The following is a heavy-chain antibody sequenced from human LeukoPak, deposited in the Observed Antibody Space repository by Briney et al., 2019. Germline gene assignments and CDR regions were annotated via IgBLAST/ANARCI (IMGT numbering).Heavy chain of an antibody. CDR3: ARGGYYVSGSFDC. D-gene: IGHD3-10*01. CDR2: TNSDGSST. CDR1: GFTSSSYW. V-gene: IGHV3-74*01. J-gene: IGHJ4*02. Sequence: GGSLRLSCAASGFTSSSYWMHWVRQAPGKGLVWVSRTNSDGSSTYYADSVKGRFTISKDNAENTVYLQMSSLRADDTAVYYCARGGYYVSGSFDCWGQGTLVTVSS.